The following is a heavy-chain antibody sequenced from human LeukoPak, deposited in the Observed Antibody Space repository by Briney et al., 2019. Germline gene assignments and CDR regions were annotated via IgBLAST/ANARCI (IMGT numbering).Heavy chain of an antibody. CDR3: ARGSYGDH. Sequence: ASVKVSCKASGGTFSSYAISRVRQAPGQGLEWMGWISAYNGNTNYAQKVQGRVTMTTDTSTSTAYMELRSLRSDDTAVYYCARGSYGDHWGQGTLVTVSS. CDR2: ISAYNGNT. J-gene: IGHJ4*02. CDR1: GGTFSSYA. V-gene: IGHV1-18*01. D-gene: IGHD4-17*01.